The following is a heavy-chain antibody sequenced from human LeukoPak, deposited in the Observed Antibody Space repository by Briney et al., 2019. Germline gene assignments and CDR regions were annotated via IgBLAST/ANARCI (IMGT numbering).Heavy chain of an antibody. V-gene: IGHV3-23*01. D-gene: IGHD3/OR15-3a*01. Sequence: GGSLRLSCAASGFTFSRYAMSWVRQAPGKGLVWVSGISGSADSTYYADSVKGRFTISRDNSKNTLYLQMNSLRAEDTAVYYCAKGYRGIFWTATTLGNYFDYWGQGTLVTVSS. CDR1: GFTFSRYA. CDR2: ISGSADST. J-gene: IGHJ4*02. CDR3: AKGYRGIFWTATTLGNYFDY.